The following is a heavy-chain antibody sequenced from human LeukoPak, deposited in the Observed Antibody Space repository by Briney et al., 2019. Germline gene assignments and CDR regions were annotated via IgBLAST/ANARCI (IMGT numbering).Heavy chain of an antibody. D-gene: IGHD1-1*01. V-gene: IGHV4-4*07. CDR2: IYTSGST. CDR1: GGSISSYY. CDR3: ARDVAEDADNGEYGWFDP. J-gene: IGHJ5*02. Sequence: SETLSLTCTGSGGSISSYYWTRVRQPAGKGLEWIGRIYTSGSTNYSPSLKSRVTMSVDTSKNEFSLKLNSVTAADTAVYYCARDVAEDADNGEYGWFDPWGQGTLVTVSS.